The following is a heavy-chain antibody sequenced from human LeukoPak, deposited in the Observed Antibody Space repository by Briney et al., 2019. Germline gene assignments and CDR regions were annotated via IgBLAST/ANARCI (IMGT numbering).Heavy chain of an antibody. Sequence: PGGSLRLSCAASGFTFSSHWMNWVRQAPGKGLEWVANMNHDGSEKYYIDSVKGRFTISRDNAKNSLYLQMNSLRAEDTAVYYCARGQLYCGGPTCYRTGDDSWGQGTLVTVSS. D-gene: IGHD2-2*02. CDR1: GFTFSSHW. CDR3: ARGQLYCGGPTCYRTGDDS. V-gene: IGHV3-7*01. J-gene: IGHJ4*02. CDR2: MNHDGSEK.